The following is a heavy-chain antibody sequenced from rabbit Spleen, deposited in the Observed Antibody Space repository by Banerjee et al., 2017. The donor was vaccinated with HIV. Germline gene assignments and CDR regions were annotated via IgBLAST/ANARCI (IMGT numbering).Heavy chain of an antibody. CDR2: INTATGKV. CDR1: GFAFSNIDV. Sequence: QEQLVESGGGLVQPERSLTLTCKASGFAFSNIDVMCWVRQAPGKGLEWIGCINTATGKVVFATWAKGRFTITRSTSLNTVTLQVNSLTAADTATYFCARDLTGVIGWNFGWWGPGTLVTVS. CDR3: ARDLTGVIGWNFGW. J-gene: IGHJ4*01. D-gene: IGHD1-1*01. V-gene: IGHV1S47*01.